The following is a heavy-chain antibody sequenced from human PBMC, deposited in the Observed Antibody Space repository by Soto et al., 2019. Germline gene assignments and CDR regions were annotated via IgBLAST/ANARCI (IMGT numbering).Heavy chain of an antibody. D-gene: IGHD3-10*01. V-gene: IGHV3-30*03. J-gene: IGHJ4*02. CDR3: VGGQYYFDY. CDR2: ISHDGSNK. Sequence: QVQLVESGGGVVQPGRSLRLSCAASGFPFTTYGMHWVREGPGKGLEWVAVISHDGSNKYYADSVKGRFNISRDNSKNTLYLQMNSLRPEDTALYYCVGGQYYFDYRGQGTLVTVSS. CDR1: GFPFTTYG.